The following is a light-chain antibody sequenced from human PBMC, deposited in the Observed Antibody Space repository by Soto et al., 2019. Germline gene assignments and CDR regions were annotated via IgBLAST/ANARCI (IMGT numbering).Light chain of an antibody. CDR1: SSDVGGYNY. V-gene: IGLV2-8*01. J-gene: IGLJ2*01. Sequence: QSALTQPPSASGSPGQSVTISCTGTSSDVGGYNYVSWYQEHPGKAPKLMIYEVSKRPSGVPDRFSGSKSGNTASLTVSALQAEDEADYYCSSYAGTYVVFGGGTKLTVL. CDR2: EVS. CDR3: SSYAGTYVV.